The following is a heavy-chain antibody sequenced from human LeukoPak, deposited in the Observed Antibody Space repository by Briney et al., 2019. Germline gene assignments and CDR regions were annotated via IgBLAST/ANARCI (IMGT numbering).Heavy chain of an antibody. CDR2: ISAYNGNT. CDR1: GYTFTSYG. J-gene: IGHJ4*02. D-gene: IGHD2-21*02. Sequence: ASVKVSCKASGYTFTSYGISWVRQAPGQGLEWMGWISAYNGNTNYAQKLQGRVTMTTDTSTSTAYMELRSLRSDDTAVYYCARVPTLAYCGGDCYFDYWGQGTLVTVSS. CDR3: ARVPTLAYCGGDCYFDY. V-gene: IGHV1-18*01.